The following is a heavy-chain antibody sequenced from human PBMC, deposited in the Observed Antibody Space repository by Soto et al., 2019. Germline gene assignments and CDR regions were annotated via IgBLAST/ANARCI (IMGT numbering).Heavy chain of an antibody. CDR1: GFTFSNYW. CDR3: ARFRVDGDYVP. J-gene: IGHJ5*02. CDR2: INTDGSST. V-gene: IGHV3-74*01. Sequence: EVQLVESGGGLVQPGGSLRLSCAVSGFTFSNYWMHWVRQAPGKGLVWVSRINTDGSSTSYADFVKGRFTISRDNARNTLFLQMNSLTAEDTAVYYCARFRVDGDYVPWGHGTLVTVS. D-gene: IGHD4-17*01.